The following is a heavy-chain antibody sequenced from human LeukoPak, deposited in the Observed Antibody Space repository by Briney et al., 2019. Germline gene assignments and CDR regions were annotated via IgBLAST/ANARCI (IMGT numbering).Heavy chain of an antibody. J-gene: IGHJ3*01. V-gene: IGHV3-7*03. D-gene: IGHD6-6*01. CDR1: GFTFSGFW. CDR3: ARSSYSSSSSV. Sequence: GGSLRLSCAVSGFTFSGFWMSWSRQAPGKGLEWVASINSDGSEGYYADVVKGRYTISRDNAKNSLYLQINGLRAEDTAVYYCARSSYSSSSSVWGQGTMVTVSS. CDR2: INSDGSEG.